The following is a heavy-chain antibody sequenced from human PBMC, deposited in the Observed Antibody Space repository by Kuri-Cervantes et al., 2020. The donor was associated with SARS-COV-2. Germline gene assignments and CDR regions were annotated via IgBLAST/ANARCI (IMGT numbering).Heavy chain of an antibody. CDR1: GGSFSGYC. D-gene: IGHD3-3*01. V-gene: IGHV4-34*01. CDR2: INHSGST. Sequence: GSLRLSCAVYGGSFSGYCWSWIRQPPGKGLEWIGEINHSGSTNYNPSLKSRVTISVDTSKNQFSLKLSSVTAADTAVYYCARARRDTIFGVVIMEEFDYWGQGTLVTVSS. J-gene: IGHJ4*02. CDR3: ARARRDTIFGVVIMEEFDY.